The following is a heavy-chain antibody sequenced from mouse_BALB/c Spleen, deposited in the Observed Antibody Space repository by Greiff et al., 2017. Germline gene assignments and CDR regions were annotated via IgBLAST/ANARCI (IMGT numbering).Heavy chain of an antibody. J-gene: IGHJ2*01. Sequence: QVQLQQSGAELARPGASVKLSCKASGYTFTSYWMQWVKQRPGQGLEWIGAIYPGDGDTRYTQKFKGKATLTADKSSSTAYMQLSSLASEDSAVYYCARLMITTGGFDYWGQGTTLTVSS. V-gene: IGHV1-87*01. D-gene: IGHD2-4*01. CDR3: ARLMITTGGFDY. CDR2: IYPGDGDT. CDR1: GYTFTSYW.